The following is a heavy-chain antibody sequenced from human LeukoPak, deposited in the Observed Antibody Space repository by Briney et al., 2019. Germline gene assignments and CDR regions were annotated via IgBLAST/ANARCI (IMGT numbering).Heavy chain of an antibody. CDR3: ARDNYGMDV. V-gene: IGHV3-30*03. CDR1: GFPFSTYG. Sequence: GGSLRLSCAASGFPFSTYGMHWGRQAPGKGLEWVAAISYDGSSEYYADSVKGRFTISRDNSKNTLYLQMNSLRAEDTAVYYCARDNYGMDVWGQGTTVTVSS. J-gene: IGHJ6*02. CDR2: ISYDGSSE.